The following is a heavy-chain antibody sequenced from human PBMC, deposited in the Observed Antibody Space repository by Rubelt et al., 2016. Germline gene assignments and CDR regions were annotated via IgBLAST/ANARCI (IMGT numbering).Heavy chain of an antibody. Sequence: QVQLVQSGAEVKKPGASVKVSCKASGYTFTSYGISWVRQAPGQGLEWRGWISAYNGTTDYAQKLQGRVTMTTDTSTRTAYMELRSLRADDTAVYYCARDLPPFRRYNWNFPLDYWGQGTLVTVSS. D-gene: IGHD1-7*01. CDR2: ISAYNGTT. CDR3: ARDLPPFRRYNWNFPLDY. J-gene: IGHJ4*02. CDR1: GYTFTSYG. V-gene: IGHV1-18*01.